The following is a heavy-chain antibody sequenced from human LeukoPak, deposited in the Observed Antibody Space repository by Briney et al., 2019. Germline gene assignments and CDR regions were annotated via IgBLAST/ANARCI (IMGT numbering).Heavy chain of an antibody. Sequence: SETLSLTCSVSGGSISSSNSYWGWIRQSPGPGLEWIGNIYSRGNTYYNPSLKSRVTISIDTSENQFSLKLRSVTAADTAVYYCARKREGPATGIDFWGQGTLVTVSS. V-gene: IGHV4-39*07. CDR3: ARKREGPATGIDF. CDR2: IYSRGNT. D-gene: IGHD2-15*01. J-gene: IGHJ4*02. CDR1: GGSISSSNSY.